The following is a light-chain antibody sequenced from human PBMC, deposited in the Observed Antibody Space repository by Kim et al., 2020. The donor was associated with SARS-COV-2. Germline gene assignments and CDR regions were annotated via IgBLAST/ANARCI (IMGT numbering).Light chain of an antibody. V-gene: IGLV3-1*01. CDR2: QDS. CDR3: QAWDSSLVV. J-gene: IGLJ2*01. Sequence: SYELTQPPSVSVSPGQTASITCSGDKLGDKYACWYQQKPGQSLVLVIYQDSKRPSGIPERFSGSNSGNTVTLTTSGTQAMDEADSFCQAWDSSLVVFGGG. CDR1: KLGDKY.